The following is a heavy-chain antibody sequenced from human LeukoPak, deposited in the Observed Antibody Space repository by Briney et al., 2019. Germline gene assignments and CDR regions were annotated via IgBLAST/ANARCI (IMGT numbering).Heavy chain of an antibody. CDR1: GFPFSSFA. Sequence: GGSLRLSCVASGFPFSSFAMTGVRQAPGKGLEWVSALSGSGGSPNYADSVRDRFTISRDNSKNTLYLQLNSLRAEDSAVYYCAKCRGGGGEYWHFDLWGRGILVSVSS. CDR3: AKCRGGGGEYWHFDL. D-gene: IGHD2-15*01. J-gene: IGHJ2*01. CDR2: LSGSGGSP. V-gene: IGHV3-23*01.